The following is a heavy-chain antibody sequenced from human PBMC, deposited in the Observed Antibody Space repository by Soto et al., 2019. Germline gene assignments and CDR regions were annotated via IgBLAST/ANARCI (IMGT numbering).Heavy chain of an antibody. Sequence: PSETLSLTCAVYGGSFSGYYWSCIRHPPGKWLEWIGEINHSGSTNYNPSLKSRVTISVDTSKNQFPLKLSSVTAADTAVYYCARLSGYSYGYWFEPWGQGAPVNVSS. D-gene: IGHD5-18*01. J-gene: IGHJ5*02. V-gene: IGHV4-34*01. CDR1: GGSFSGYY. CDR3: ARLSGYSYGYWFEP. CDR2: INHSGST.